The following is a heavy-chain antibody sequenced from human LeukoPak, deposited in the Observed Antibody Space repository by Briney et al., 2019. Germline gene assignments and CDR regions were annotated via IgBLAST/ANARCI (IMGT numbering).Heavy chain of an antibody. D-gene: IGHD3-22*01. V-gene: IGHV4-59*02. Sequence: SETLSLTCTVSGGSVRSNYWTWIRQPPGKGLEWIGHMYYSGSANSNPSLEGRVSISVDTSKNQFSLNLSSVTSADTAVYFCARELFDSSGYSLFDYWGQGTLVTVSS. CDR2: MYYSGSA. CDR3: ARELFDSSGYSLFDY. CDR1: GGSVRSNY. J-gene: IGHJ4*02.